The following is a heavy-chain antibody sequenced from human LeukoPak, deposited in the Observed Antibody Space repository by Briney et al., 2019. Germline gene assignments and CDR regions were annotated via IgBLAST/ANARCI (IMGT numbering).Heavy chain of an antibody. D-gene: IGHD3-3*01. J-gene: IGHJ5*02. V-gene: IGHV1-18*01. Sequence: ASVKVSCKASGYTFTSYGISWVRQAPGQGLEWMGWISAYNGNTNYAQKLQGRVTMTTDTSTSTAYMELRSLRSDDTAVYYCARTAYYDFWSGYSGGWFDPWGQGTLVTVSS. CDR3: ARTAYYDFWSGYSGGWFDP. CDR1: GYTFTSYG. CDR2: ISAYNGNT.